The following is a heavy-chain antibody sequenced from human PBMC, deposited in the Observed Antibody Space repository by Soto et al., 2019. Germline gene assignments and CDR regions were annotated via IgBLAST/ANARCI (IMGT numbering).Heavy chain of an antibody. D-gene: IGHD3-10*01. J-gene: IGHJ4*02. CDR1: GGSISSYY. Sequence: QVQLQESGPGLVKPSETLSLTCTVSGGSISSYYWSWIRQPPGKGLEWIGYIYYSGSTNYNPSLKSRVTISVDTSKNQFSLKLSSVTAADTAVYYCARHRRLGVIPFLFDYWGQGTLVTVSS. CDR2: IYYSGST. V-gene: IGHV4-59*08. CDR3: ARHRRLGVIPFLFDY.